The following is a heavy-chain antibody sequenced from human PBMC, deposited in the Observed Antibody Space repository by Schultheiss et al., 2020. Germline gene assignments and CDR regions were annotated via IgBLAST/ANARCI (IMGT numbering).Heavy chain of an antibody. D-gene: IGHD6-13*01. CDR2: IGWNSGSI. V-gene: IGHV3-9*01. CDR3: AKNGGRSWSSDGMDV. Sequence: GGSLRLSCAASGFTFDDYAMHWVRQAPGKGLEWVSGIGWNSGSIDYADSVKGRFTISRDNAKNSLFLQMNSLRADDTALYYCAKNGGRSWSSDGMDVWGQGTTVTGS. CDR1: GFTFDDYA. J-gene: IGHJ6*02.